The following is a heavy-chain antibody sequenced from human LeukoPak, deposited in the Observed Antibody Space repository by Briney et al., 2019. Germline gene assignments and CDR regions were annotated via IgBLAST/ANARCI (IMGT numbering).Heavy chain of an antibody. J-gene: IGHJ5*02. D-gene: IGHD1-26*01. Sequence: GGSLRLSCAASGFTFSSYAMSWVRQAPGKGLEWVSAISGSGGSTYYADSVKGRFTISRDNSKNTLYPQMNSLRAEDTAVYYCAKDPDSGSYLNWFDPWGQGTLVTVSS. CDR1: GFTFSSYA. V-gene: IGHV3-23*01. CDR2: ISGSGGST. CDR3: AKDPDSGSYLNWFDP.